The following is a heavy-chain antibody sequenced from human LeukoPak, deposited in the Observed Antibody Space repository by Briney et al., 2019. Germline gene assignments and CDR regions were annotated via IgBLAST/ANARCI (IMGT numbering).Heavy chain of an antibody. D-gene: IGHD4-23*01. Sequence: GGSLRLSCAASGFTFSSYGMHWVRQAPGKGLEWVTFIRCDRSYKSYAVFVKGRFTISRDNSKKTMYLQMNSLRAEDTAVYYCAKTLSSYGGSDYWGQGTLVIVSS. CDR1: GFTFSSYG. J-gene: IGHJ4*02. CDR2: IRCDRSYK. CDR3: AKTLSSYGGSDY. V-gene: IGHV3-30*02.